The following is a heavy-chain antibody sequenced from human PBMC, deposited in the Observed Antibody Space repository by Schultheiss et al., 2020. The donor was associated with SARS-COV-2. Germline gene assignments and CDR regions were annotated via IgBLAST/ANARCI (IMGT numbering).Heavy chain of an antibody. CDR2: ISSNGGST. V-gene: IGHV3-64*04. CDR1: GFTVSSNY. Sequence: GGSLRLSCAASGFTVSSNYMSWVRQAPGKGLEYVSAISSNGGSTYYADSVKGRFTISRDNSKNTLYLQMNSLRAEDTAVYYCAKEGLWFGAGFDPWGQGTLVTVSS. CDR3: AKEGLWFGAGFDP. J-gene: IGHJ5*02. D-gene: IGHD3-10*01.